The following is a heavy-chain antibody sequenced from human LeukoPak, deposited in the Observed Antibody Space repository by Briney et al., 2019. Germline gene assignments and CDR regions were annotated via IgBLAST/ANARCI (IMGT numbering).Heavy chain of an antibody. D-gene: IGHD3-22*01. Sequence: PGGSLRLSCAAPGFTFSSYSMNWVRQAPGKGLEWVSSISSSSSYIYYADSVKGRFTISRDNAKNSLYLQMNSLRAEDTAVYYCARAYYDSSGYSGWFDPWGQGTLVTVSS. J-gene: IGHJ5*02. CDR1: GFTFSSYS. CDR3: ARAYYDSSGYSGWFDP. V-gene: IGHV3-21*01. CDR2: ISSSSSYI.